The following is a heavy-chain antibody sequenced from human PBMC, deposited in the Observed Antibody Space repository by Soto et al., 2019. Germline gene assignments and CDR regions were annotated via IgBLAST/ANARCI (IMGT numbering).Heavy chain of an antibody. CDR3: AKYSSSWYLNYYYGMDV. CDR2: ISYDGSNK. CDR1: GFTFSSYG. Sequence: QMQLVESGGGVVQPGRSLRLSCAASGFTFSSYGMHWVRQAPGKGLEWVAVISYDGSNKYYADSVKGRFTISRDNSKNTLYLQMNSLRAEDTAVYYCAKYSSSWYLNYYYGMDVWGQGTTVTVSS. J-gene: IGHJ6*02. D-gene: IGHD6-13*01. V-gene: IGHV3-30*18.